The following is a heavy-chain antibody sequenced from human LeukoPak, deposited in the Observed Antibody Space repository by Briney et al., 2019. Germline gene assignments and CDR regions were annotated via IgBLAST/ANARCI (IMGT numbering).Heavy chain of an antibody. D-gene: IGHD6-19*01. CDR2: IYYSGST. CDR1: GGSISSYY. V-gene: IGHV4-59*12. Sequence: SETLSLTCTVSGGSISSYYWSWIRQPPGKGLEWIGYIYYSGSTNYNPSLKSRVTISVDTSKNQFSLKLSSVTAADTAVYYCAVRYSSGWYRNQIDYWGQGTLVTVSS. CDR3: AVRYSSGWYRNQIDY. J-gene: IGHJ4*02.